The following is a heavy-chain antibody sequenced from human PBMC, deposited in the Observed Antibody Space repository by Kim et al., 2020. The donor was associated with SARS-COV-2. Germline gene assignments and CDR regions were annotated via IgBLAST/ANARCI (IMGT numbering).Heavy chain of an antibody. CDR3: AKAPLGSRWSGMDY. CDR2: ISGSGGST. CDR1: GFTFSSYA. D-gene: IGHD6-13*01. Sequence: GGYLRLSCAASGFTFSSYAMSWVRQAPGKGLEWVSAISGSGGSTYYADSVKGRFTISRDNSKNTLYLQMNSLRAEDTAVYYCAKAPLGSRWSGMDYWGQGTLVTVSS. V-gene: IGHV3-23*01. J-gene: IGHJ4*02.